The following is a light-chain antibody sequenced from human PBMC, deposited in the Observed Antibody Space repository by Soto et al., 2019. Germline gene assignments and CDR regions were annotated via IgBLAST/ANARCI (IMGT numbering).Light chain of an antibody. CDR2: RNN. CDR1: SSNIGSNY. CDR3: PAWDDSLSALV. J-gene: IGLJ3*02. V-gene: IGLV1-47*01. Sequence: QAVLTQPPSASGTPGQRVTISCSGSSSNIGSNYVYWYQQLPGTAPKLLIYRNNQRPSGVPDRFSGSKSGTSASLAISGLRSEDEVDHYCPAWDDSLSALVFGGGTKLTVL.